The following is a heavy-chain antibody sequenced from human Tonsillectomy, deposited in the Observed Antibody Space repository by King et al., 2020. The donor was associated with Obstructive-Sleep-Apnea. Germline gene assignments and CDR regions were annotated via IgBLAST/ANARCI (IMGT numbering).Heavy chain of an antibody. CDR3: AREEGYSSSWSTGQFDY. Sequence: VKLVESGAEVKKPGASVKVSCKASGYTFTSNGISWVRQDPGQGLEWMGWISAYNGNTNYAQKLQGRVTMTTDTSTSTAYMELRSLRSDDTAVYYCAREEGYSSSWSTGQFDYWGQGTLVTVSS. CDR2: ISAYNGNT. V-gene: IGHV1-18*01. CDR1: GYTFTSNG. J-gene: IGHJ4*02. D-gene: IGHD6-13*01.